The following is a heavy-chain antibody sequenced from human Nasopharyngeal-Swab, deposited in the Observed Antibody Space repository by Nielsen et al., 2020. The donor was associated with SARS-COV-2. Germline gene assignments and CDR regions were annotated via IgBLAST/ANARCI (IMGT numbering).Heavy chain of an antibody. Sequence: GGSLRLSCAASGFTFSDYYTSWIRQAPGKELEWVSYISSSGSMIYYADSVKGRFTISRDNAKNSLYLQMNSLRAEDTAVYYCARGLTIFDWFDPWGQGTLVSVSS. V-gene: IGHV3-11*04. CDR1: GFTFSDYY. D-gene: IGHD3-3*01. CDR3: ARGLTIFDWFDP. CDR2: ISSSGSMI. J-gene: IGHJ5*02.